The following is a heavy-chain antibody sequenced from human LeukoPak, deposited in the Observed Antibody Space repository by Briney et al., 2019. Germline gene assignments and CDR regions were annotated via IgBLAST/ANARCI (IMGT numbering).Heavy chain of an antibody. D-gene: IGHD2-2*01. Sequence: GGSLRLSCAVSGFTFDDDGMSWVRQAPGKGLEWVSGINWNGGRIVYADSVKGRFTVSRDNVQNSLYLQMNSLRAEDTALYYCARGRSTFDYWGQGTLVTVSS. CDR1: GFTFDDDG. CDR2: INWNGGRI. J-gene: IGHJ4*02. CDR3: ARGRSTFDY. V-gene: IGHV3-20*04.